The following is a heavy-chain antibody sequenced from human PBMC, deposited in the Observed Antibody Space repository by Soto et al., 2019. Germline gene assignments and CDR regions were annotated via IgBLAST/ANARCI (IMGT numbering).Heavy chain of an antibody. J-gene: IGHJ4*02. CDR3: AKGSIVVVVAATALDY. CDR1: GFTFSSYA. V-gene: IGHV3-23*01. D-gene: IGHD2-15*01. Sequence: GGSLRLSCAASGFTFSSYAMSWVRQAPGKGLEWVSAISGSGGSTYYADSVKGRFTISRDNSKNTLYLQMNSLRAEDTAVYYCAKGSIVVVVAATALDYWGQGTLVTVSS. CDR2: ISGSGGST.